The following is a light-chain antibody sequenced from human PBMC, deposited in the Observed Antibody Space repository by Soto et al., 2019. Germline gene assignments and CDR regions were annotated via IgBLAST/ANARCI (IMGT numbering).Light chain of an antibody. J-gene: IGKJ1*01. CDR2: TAS. CDR1: RDITDY. Sequence: DIQMTQSPSSLSASVGDRVTITCRASRDITDYLAWYQQKPGQVPKLLIYTASTLHSGVPSRFTASGSGTDFTLTITGLQPEDFATYYCQNYNSAPWTFCQATKVEF. CDR3: QNYNSAPWT. V-gene: IGKV1-27*01.